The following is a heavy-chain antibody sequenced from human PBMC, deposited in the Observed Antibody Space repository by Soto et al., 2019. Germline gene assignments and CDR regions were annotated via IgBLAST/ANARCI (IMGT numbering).Heavy chain of an antibody. Sequence: PSETLSLTCTVSGGSISSGDYYWSWIRQPPGKGLEWIGYIYYSGSTYYNPSLKSRVTISVDTSKNQFSLKLSSVTAADTAVYYCARGIAAAGTSWFDPWGQGTLVTVSS. J-gene: IGHJ5*02. CDR3: ARGIAAAGTSWFDP. D-gene: IGHD6-13*01. V-gene: IGHV4-30-4*01. CDR2: IYYSGST. CDR1: GGSISSGDYY.